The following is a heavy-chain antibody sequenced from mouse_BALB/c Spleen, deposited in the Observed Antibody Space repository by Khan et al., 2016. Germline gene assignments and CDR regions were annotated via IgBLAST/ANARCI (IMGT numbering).Heavy chain of an antibody. V-gene: IGHV4-1*02. D-gene: IGHD1-1*01. CDR1: GFDFSRYW. CDR3: ASPTVGMDY. CDR2: INTDSSTI. J-gene: IGHJ4*01. Sequence: EVKLLESGGGLVQPGGSLKLSCAASGFDFSRYWMSWVRQAPGKGLEWIGEINTDSSTINYSPSLKDKFIISRDIAKNTLYLQMSKVRSEDTALYYCASPTVGMDYWGQGTSVTVSS.